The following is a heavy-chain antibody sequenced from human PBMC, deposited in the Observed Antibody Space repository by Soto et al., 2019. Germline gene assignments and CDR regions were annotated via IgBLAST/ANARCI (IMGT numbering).Heavy chain of an antibody. CDR2: IKSKTDGGTT. J-gene: IGHJ6*02. D-gene: IGHD3-16*01. CDR1: GFTFSNAW. V-gene: IGHV3-15*07. CDR3: TTALGDYYYGMDV. Sequence: VQLVESGGGLVKPGGSLRLSCAASGFTFSNAWMNWVRQAPGKGLEWVGRIKSKTDGGTTDYAAPVKGRFTISRDDSKNTLYLQMNSLKTEDTAVYYCTTALGDYYYGMDVWGQGTTVTVSS.